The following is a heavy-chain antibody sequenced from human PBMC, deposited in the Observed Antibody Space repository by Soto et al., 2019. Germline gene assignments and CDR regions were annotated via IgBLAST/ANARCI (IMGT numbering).Heavy chain of an antibody. CDR3: ARGSYYDSSGYYWLDY. Sequence: SETLSLTCTVSGVSISSGDYYWSWIRQPPGKGLEWIGYIYYSGSTYYNPSLKSRVTISVDTSKNQFSLKLSSVTAADTAVYYCARGSYYDSSGYYWLDYWGQGTLVTVSS. V-gene: IGHV4-30-4*01. J-gene: IGHJ4*02. D-gene: IGHD3-22*01. CDR1: GVSISSGDYY. CDR2: IYYSGST.